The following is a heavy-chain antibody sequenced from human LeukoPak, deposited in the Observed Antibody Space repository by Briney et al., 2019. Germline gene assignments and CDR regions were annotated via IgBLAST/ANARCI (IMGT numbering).Heavy chain of an antibody. D-gene: IGHD2-2*02. CDR1: GGSISSSSYY. CDR3: ARDHRVVPAAIDWFDP. V-gene: IGHV4-39*07. J-gene: IGHJ5*02. Sequence: SETLSLTYTVSGGSISSSSYYWGWIRQPPGKGLEWIGSIYYSGSTYYNPSLKSRVTISVDTSKNQFSLKLSSVTAADTAVYYCARDHRVVPAAIDWFDPWGQGTLVTVSS. CDR2: IYYSGST.